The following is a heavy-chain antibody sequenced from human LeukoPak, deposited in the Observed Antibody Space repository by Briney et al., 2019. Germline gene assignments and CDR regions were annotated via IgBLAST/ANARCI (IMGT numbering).Heavy chain of an antibody. CDR3: ARGVQKWLLLRGTFDY. J-gene: IGHJ4*02. V-gene: IGHV3-48*03. CDR2: ISSSGSTI. CDR1: GFTFSSYE. Sequence: PGGSLRLSCAASGFTFSSYEMNWVRQAPGKGLEWVSYISSSGSTIYYADSVKGRFTISRDNAKNSLYLQMNSLRAEDTAVYYCARGVQKWLLLRGTFDYWGQGTLVTVSS. D-gene: IGHD3-22*01.